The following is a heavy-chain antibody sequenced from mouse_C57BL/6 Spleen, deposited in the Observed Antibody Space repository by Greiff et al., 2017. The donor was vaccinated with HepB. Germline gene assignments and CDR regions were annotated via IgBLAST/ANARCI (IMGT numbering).Heavy chain of an antibody. CDR3: ARNGRITTVVADY. V-gene: IGHV1-54*01. D-gene: IGHD1-1*01. CDR1: GYAFTNYL. J-gene: IGHJ2*01. Sequence: QVQLQQSGAELVRPGTSVKVSCKASGYAFTNYLIAWVKQRPGQGLEWIGVINPGSGGTNYNEKFKGKATLTADKSSSTAYMQLSSLTSEDSAVYFCARNGRITTVVADYWGQGTTLTVSS. CDR2: INPGSGGT.